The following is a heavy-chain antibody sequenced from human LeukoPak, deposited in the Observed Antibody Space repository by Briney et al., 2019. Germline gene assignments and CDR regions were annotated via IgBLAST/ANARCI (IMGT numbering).Heavy chain of an antibody. Sequence: GGSLRLSCAASGFTFSSYGMSWVRQAPGKGLEWVSAISGSGGSTYYADSVKGRFTISRDNSKNTLYLQLNSLRAEDTAVYYCANRGGMVRGKIDAFDIWGQGTMVTVSS. D-gene: IGHD3-10*01. CDR1: GFTFSSYG. CDR2: ISGSGGST. J-gene: IGHJ3*02. CDR3: ANRGGMVRGKIDAFDI. V-gene: IGHV3-23*01.